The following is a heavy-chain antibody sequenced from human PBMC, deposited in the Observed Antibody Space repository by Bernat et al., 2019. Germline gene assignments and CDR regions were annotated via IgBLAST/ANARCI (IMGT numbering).Heavy chain of an antibody. CDR3: AASGGRRNDAFDI. CDR1: GFTFSSYG. D-gene: IGHD1-14*01. V-gene: IGHV3-30*03. J-gene: IGHJ3*02. Sequence: QVQLVESGGGVVQPGRSLRLSCAASGFTFSSYGMHWVRQAPGKGLEWVAVISYDGSNKYYADSVKGRFTISRDNSKNTLYLQMNSLRAEDTDVYYCAASGGRRNDAFDIWGQGTMVTVSS. CDR2: ISYDGSNK.